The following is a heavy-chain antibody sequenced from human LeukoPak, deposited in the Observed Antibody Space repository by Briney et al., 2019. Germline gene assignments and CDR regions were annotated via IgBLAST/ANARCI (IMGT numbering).Heavy chain of an antibody. CDR1: GFTFSSYE. Sequence: GGSLRLSCAASGFTFSSYEMNWVRQAPGKGLEWVSYISSSGSTISSADYVKGRFTISRDNAKNSLYLQMNSLRAEDTAVSYCARDSRGEYYYYGMDVWGQGTTVTVSS. CDR3: ARDSRGEYYYYGMDV. CDR2: ISSSGSTI. D-gene: IGHD2/OR15-2a*01. J-gene: IGHJ6*02. V-gene: IGHV3-48*03.